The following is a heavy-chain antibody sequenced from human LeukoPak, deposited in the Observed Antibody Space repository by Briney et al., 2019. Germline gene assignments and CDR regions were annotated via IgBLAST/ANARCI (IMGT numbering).Heavy chain of an antibody. CDR1: GYTFTGYY. Sequence: ASVKVSCRASGYTFTGYYIHWVRQAPGQGLAWMGWINPNSGGTNYAQKFQGRVTMTRDTSISTAYMELSRLRSDDTAVYYCASLAGYSSGRPYFDYWGQGTLVTVSS. CDR2: INPNSGGT. D-gene: IGHD6-19*01. J-gene: IGHJ4*02. CDR3: ASLAGYSSGRPYFDY. V-gene: IGHV1-2*02.